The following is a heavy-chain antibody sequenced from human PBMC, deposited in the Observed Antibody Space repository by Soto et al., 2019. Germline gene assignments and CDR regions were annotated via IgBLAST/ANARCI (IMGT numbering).Heavy chain of an antibody. CDR3: ARGRITMIDIAFDI. CDR2: IYYSGST. CDR1: GGSISSGDYY. Sequence: SLTCTVSGGSISSGDYYWSLIRQPPGKGLEWIGYIYYSGSTYYNPSLKSRVTISVDTSKNQFSLKLSSVTAADTAVYYCARGRITMIDIAFDIWGQGTMVTVSS. V-gene: IGHV4-30-4*01. J-gene: IGHJ3*02. D-gene: IGHD3-22*01.